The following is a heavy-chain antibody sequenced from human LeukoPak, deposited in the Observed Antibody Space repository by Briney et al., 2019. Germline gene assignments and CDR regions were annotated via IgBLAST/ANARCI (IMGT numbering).Heavy chain of an antibody. J-gene: IGHJ4*02. CDR3: AKDRDSSSDY. V-gene: IGHV3-30-3*01. D-gene: IGHD6-6*01. CDR2: ISYDGSNK. Sequence: GGSLRLSCAASGFTFSSYAMHWVRQAPGKGLEWVAVISYDGSNKYYADSVRGRFTISRDNSKNTLYLQMNSLRAEDTAVYYCAKDRDSSSDYWGQGTLVTVSS. CDR1: GFTFSSYA.